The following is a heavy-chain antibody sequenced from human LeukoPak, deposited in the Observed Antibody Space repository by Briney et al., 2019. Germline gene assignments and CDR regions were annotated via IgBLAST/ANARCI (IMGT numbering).Heavy chain of an antibody. CDR1: GFTFSTYA. V-gene: IGHV3-23*01. CDR2: ISGSGGST. Sequence: GGSLRLSCAASGFTFSTYAMSWVRQAPGKGLEWVSVISGSGGSTYYADSVKGRFTISRDNSKNALYLQMNSLRAEDTAVYYCAKLGTTGTTGSHTDYWGQGALVTVSS. D-gene: IGHD1-1*01. J-gene: IGHJ4*02. CDR3: AKLGTTGTTGSHTDY.